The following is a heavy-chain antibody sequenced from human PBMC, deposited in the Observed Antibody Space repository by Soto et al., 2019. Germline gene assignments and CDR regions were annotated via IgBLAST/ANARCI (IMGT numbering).Heavy chain of an antibody. J-gene: IGHJ4*02. CDR3: ARDQRYDSSGYSFDY. CDR1: GYTFTSYY. CDR2: INPRGDDT. Sequence: GASVKVSCKASGYTFTSYYIHWVRQAPGQGLEWMGIINPRGDDTSYTQKFQGRVTMTRDTSTSTVYMELSSLRSEDTAVYYCARDQRYDSSGYSFDYWGQGTLVTVSS. D-gene: IGHD3-22*01. V-gene: IGHV1-46*01.